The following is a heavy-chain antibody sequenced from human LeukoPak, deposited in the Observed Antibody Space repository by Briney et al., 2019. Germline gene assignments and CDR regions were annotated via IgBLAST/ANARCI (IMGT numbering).Heavy chain of an antibody. Sequence: SETLSLTCAVSGGSISSSNWWSWARQPPGKGLEWIGEIYHSGSTNYNPSLKSRVSISVDKSKNQFSLKLSSVTAADTAVYYCARDQGVRSWFDPWGQGTLVTVSS. V-gene: IGHV4-4*02. CDR2: IYHSGST. CDR1: GGSISSSNW. CDR3: ARDQGVRSWFDP. J-gene: IGHJ5*02. D-gene: IGHD1-1*01.